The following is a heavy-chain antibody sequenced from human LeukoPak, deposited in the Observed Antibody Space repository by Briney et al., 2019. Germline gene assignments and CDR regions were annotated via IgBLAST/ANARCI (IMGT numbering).Heavy chain of an antibody. D-gene: IGHD3-22*01. V-gene: IGHV4-61*02. J-gene: IGHJ4*02. CDR3: ARDRDYYDSSSYGFGY. CDR1: GGSISSGSYY. Sequence: SETLSLTCTVSGGSISSGSYYWSWIRQPAGKGLEWIGRIYTSGSTNYNPSLKSRVTISVDTSKNQFSLKLSSVTAADTAVYYCARDRDYYDSSSYGFGYWGQGTLVTVSS. CDR2: IYTSGST.